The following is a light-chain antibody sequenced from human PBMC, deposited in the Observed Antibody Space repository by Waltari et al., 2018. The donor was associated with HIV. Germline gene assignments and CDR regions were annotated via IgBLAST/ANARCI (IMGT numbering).Light chain of an antibody. V-gene: IGLV1-44*01. CDR1: SSNIGSNT. Sequence: QSVLTQPPSASGPPGQRVPISCSGSSSNIGSNTENWYQQLPGTAPKLLIYSNNQRPSGVPDRFSGSKSGTSASLAISGLQSEDEADYYCAAWDDSLNALFGGGTKLTVL. CDR2: SNN. J-gene: IGLJ2*01. CDR3: AAWDDSLNAL.